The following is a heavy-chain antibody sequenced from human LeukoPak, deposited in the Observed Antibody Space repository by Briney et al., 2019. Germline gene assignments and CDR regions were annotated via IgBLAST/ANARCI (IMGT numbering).Heavy chain of an antibody. CDR3: ALGEWLRPFDY. J-gene: IGHJ4*02. Sequence: GGSLRLSCAASGFTFSSYNINWVRQAPGKGLEWVSSISSSSSYIYYADSVKGRFTISRDNAKNSLYLQMNSLRAEDTAVYYCALGEWLRPFDYWGQGTLVTVSS. V-gene: IGHV3-21*01. CDR2: ISSSSSYI. D-gene: IGHD5-12*01. CDR1: GFTFSSYN.